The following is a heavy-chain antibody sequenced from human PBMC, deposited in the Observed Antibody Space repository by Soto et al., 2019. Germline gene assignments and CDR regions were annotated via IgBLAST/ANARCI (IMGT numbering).Heavy chain of an antibody. CDR3: ARVGRPQSSFAARRYSSSLDWWFDP. V-gene: IGHV4-59*01. CDR1: GGSISSYY. J-gene: IGHJ5*02. Sequence: SETLSLTCTVSGGSISSYYWSWIRQPPGNGLEWIGSVHYSGSTNYNPSLKSRVTMSVDTSKNQFSLKLTSVTAADTAVYYCARVGRPQSSFAARRYSSSLDWWFDPWGQGTRVTVSS. D-gene: IGHD6-13*01. CDR2: VHYSGST.